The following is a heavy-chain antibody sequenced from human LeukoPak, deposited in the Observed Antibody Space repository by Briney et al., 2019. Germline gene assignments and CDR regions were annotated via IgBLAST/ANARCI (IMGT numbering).Heavy chain of an antibody. CDR3: TKGGYTTYFDY. V-gene: IGHV3-74*01. CDR2: INSDWTTT. Sequence: VSRINSDWTTTTYADSVKGRFTISRDNSKNTQWLQMNSLRVEDTAVYYCTKGGYTTYFDYWGQGTLVTVSS. D-gene: IGHD6-13*01. J-gene: IGHJ4*02.